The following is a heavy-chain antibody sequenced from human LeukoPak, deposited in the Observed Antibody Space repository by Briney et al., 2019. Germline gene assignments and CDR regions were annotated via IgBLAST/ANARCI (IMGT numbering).Heavy chain of an antibody. J-gene: IGHJ4*02. Sequence: ASVKVSCKASGYTFTAYYIHWVRQAPGQGLELMGWIDTNTGATKYAQKFQGRVTITRDTSTGTAYMDLSSLISGDTALYYCASEAFCAGGSCNVQRVASWGPGTLVTVSS. CDR1: GYTFTAYY. V-gene: IGHV1-2*02. D-gene: IGHD2-8*02. CDR3: ASEAFCAGGSCNVQRVAS. CDR2: IDTNTGAT.